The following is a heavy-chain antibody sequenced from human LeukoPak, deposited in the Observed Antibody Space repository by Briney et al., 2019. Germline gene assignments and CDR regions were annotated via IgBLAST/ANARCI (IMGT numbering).Heavy chain of an antibody. V-gene: IGHV4-34*01. CDR2: INHSGST. Sequence: SETLSLTCAVYGGSFSGYYWSWIRQPPGKGLEWIGEINHSGSTNYNPSLKSRVTISVDTSKNQFSLKLSSVTAADTAVYYCARGGMNPSTDAFDIWGQGTMVTVSS. CDR3: ARGGMNPSTDAFDI. CDR1: GGSFSGYY. J-gene: IGHJ3*02.